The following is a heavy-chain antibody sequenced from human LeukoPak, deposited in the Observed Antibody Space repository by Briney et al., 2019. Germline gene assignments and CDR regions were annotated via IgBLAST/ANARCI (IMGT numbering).Heavy chain of an antibody. CDR1: GYTFTSYG. D-gene: IGHD3-3*01. J-gene: IGHJ6*02. CDR2: ISAYNGNT. CDR3: ARDLVNTIFGAVTIENYYYYGMDV. V-gene: IGHV1-18*01. Sequence: GASVKVSCKASGYTFTSYGISWVRQAPGQGLEWMGWISAYNGNTNYAQKLQGRVTMTTDTSTSTAYMELRSLRSDDTAVYYCARDLVNTIFGAVTIENYYYYGMDVWGQGTTVTVSS.